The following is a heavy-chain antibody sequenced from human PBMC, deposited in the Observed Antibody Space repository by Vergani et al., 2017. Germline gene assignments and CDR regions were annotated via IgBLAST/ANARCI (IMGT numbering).Heavy chain of an antibody. CDR2: INPSGGST. J-gene: IGHJ5*02. D-gene: IGHD2-2*01. CDR1: GYTFTSYY. CDR3: ASQGKNIVVVPAAARSRFDP. V-gene: IGHV1-46*01. Sequence: QVQLVQSGAEVKKPGASVKVSCKASGYTFTSYYMHWVRQAPGQGLEWMGIINPSGGSTSYAQKFQGRVTMTRDTSTSTVYMELSSLRSEDTAVYYCASQGKNIVVVPAAARSRFDPWGQGTLVTVSS.